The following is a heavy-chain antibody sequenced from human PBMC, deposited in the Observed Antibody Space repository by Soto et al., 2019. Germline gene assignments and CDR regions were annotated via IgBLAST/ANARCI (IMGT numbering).Heavy chain of an antibody. Sequence: SVKVSCKASGGTFSSYAISWVRQAPGQGLEWMGRIIPFLGIANYAQKFQGRVTITADKSTSTAYMELSSLRSEDTAVYYCARGEVGGYCSSTSCYAFDIWGQGTMVTVSS. J-gene: IGHJ3*02. V-gene: IGHV1-69*04. CDR3: ARGEVGGYCSSTSCYAFDI. CDR2: IIPFLGIA. CDR1: GGTFSSYA. D-gene: IGHD2-2*01.